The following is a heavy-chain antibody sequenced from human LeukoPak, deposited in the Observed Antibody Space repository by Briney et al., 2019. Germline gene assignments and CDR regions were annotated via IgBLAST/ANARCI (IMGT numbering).Heavy chain of an antibody. CDR3: AARGDCTNGVCYPGNAFDI. D-gene: IGHD2-8*01. V-gene: IGHV1-58*02. CDR1: GFTFTSSA. CDR2: IVVGSGNT. Sequence: GTSVKVSCKASGFTFTSSAMQWVRQARGQRLEWIGWIVVGSGNTNYAQKFQERVTITRDMSTSTAYMELSSLRSEDTAVYYCAARGDCTNGVCYPGNAFDIWGQGTMVTVSS. J-gene: IGHJ3*02.